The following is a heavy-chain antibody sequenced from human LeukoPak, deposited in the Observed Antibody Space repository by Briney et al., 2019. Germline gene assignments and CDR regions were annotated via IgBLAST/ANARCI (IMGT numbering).Heavy chain of an antibody. Sequence: SETLSLTCAVYGGSFSGNYWSWIRQPPGKGLEWIGEINHSGSTNYNPSLKSRVTISLDTSKNQFSLKLSSVTAADTAVYYCARAPIAGTTGTTRSSGRWFDPWGQGTLVTVSA. CDR2: INHSGST. J-gene: IGHJ5*02. D-gene: IGHD1-1*01. CDR3: ARAPIAGTTGTTRSSGRWFDP. CDR1: GGSFSGNY. V-gene: IGHV4-34*01.